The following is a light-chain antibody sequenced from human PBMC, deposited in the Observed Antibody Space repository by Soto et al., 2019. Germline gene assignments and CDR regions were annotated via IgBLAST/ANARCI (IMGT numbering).Light chain of an antibody. V-gene: IGKV3-15*01. CDR3: QQYGSSGT. CDR2: GAS. J-gene: IGKJ5*01. CDR1: QSIGSD. Sequence: EIVMTQSPATLSVSPGERATLSCRASQSIGSDLAWYQQTPGQAPRLLIYGASTRATGIPARFSGSGSGTEFTLTISSLQSEDFAVYYCQQYGSSGTFGQGTRLEIK.